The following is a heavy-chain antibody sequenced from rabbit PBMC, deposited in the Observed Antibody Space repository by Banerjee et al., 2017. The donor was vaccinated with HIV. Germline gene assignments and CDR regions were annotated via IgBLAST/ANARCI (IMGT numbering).Heavy chain of an antibody. D-gene: IGHD1-1*01. CDR3: ARDRANSGGSLTLFNL. CDR2: IDPMFGTT. Sequence: QSLEESGGDLVKPGASLTLTCTASGFTISSTYIMSWVRQAPGKGLEWIGFIDPMFGTTYYANWVNGRFTISSHNAQNTLYLQLNSLTAADTATYFCARDRANSGGSLTLFNLWGPGTLVTVS. V-gene: IGHV1S40*01. CDR1: GFTISSTYI. J-gene: IGHJ4*01.